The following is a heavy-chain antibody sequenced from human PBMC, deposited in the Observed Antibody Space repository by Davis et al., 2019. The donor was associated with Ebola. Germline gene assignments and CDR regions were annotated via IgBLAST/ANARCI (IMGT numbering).Heavy chain of an antibody. CDR1: GFTFTSHA. J-gene: IGHJ4*02. CDR3: ARDPASSAFDY. D-gene: IGHD3-16*02. CDR2: ITATDGGT. Sequence: GESLKISCAASGFTFTSHAMTWVRQAPGKGLEWVARITATDGGTYYADSVKGRFTTSRDNAKNTLYLQMNSLRADDTALYYCARDPASSAFDYWGQGTLVTVSS. V-gene: IGHV3-23*01.